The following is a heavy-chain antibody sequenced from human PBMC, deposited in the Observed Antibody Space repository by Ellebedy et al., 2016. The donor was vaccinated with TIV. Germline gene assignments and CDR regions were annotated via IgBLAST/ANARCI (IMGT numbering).Heavy chain of an antibody. Sequence: SETLSLTXAVSGGSISSGGYSWSWIRQPPGKGLEWIGYIYHSGSTYYNPSLKSRVTIPVDRSKDQFSLKLSSVIAADTAVYYCASPQPTLLYFDYWGQGTLVTVSS. CDR3: ASPQPTLLYFDY. CDR2: IYHSGST. D-gene: IGHD2/OR15-2a*01. V-gene: IGHV4-30-2*01. CDR1: GGSISSGGYS. J-gene: IGHJ4*02.